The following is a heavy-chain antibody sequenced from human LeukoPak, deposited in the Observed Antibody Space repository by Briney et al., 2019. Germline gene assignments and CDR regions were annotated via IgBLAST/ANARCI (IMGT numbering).Heavy chain of an antibody. D-gene: IGHD3-22*01. J-gene: IGHJ6*02. CDR1: GFTFSSYA. V-gene: IGHV3-23*01. CDR2: ISGSGGST. Sequence: PGGSLRLSCAASGFTFSSYAMSWVRQAPGKGLEWVSAISGSGGSTYYADSVKGRFTISRDNSKNTLYLQMSSLRAEDTAVYYCVKDETGITMIHGMDVWGQGTTVTVSS. CDR3: VKDETGITMIHGMDV.